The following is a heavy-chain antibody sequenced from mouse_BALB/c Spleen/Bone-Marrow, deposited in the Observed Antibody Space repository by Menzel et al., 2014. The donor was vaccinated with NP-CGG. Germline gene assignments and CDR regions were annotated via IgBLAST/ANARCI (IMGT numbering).Heavy chain of an antibody. CDR2: ISTYYGDA. CDR3: AREGNGNLDY. V-gene: IGHV1S137*01. Sequence: QVQLKESGAELVRPGVSVKISCKGSGYTFTDYAMHWVKQSHAKSLEWTGVISTYYGDASYNQKFKGKATMTVDKSSSTAYTELARLTSEDSAIYYCAREGNGNLDYWGQGTTLTVSS. D-gene: IGHD2-1*01. J-gene: IGHJ2*01. CDR1: GYTFTDYA.